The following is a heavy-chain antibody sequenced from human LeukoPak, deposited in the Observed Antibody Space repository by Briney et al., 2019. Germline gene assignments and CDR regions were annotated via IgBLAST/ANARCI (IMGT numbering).Heavy chain of an antibody. CDR2: ISYDGSNK. CDR1: GFTFSVAA. CDR3: AKDSGTMIVVPYAFDI. V-gene: IGHV3-30*18. Sequence: GGSLRLSCAASGFTFSVAAMTWVRQAPGKGLEWVAVISYDGSNKYYADSVKGRFTISRDNSKNTLYLQMNSLRAEDTAVYYCAKDSGTMIVVPYAFDIWGQGTMVTVSS. J-gene: IGHJ3*02. D-gene: IGHD3-22*01.